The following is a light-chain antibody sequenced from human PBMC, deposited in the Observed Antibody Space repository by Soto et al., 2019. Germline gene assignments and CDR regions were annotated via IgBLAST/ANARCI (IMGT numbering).Light chain of an antibody. Sequence: QSVLTQPPSASGTPGQTVSISCSGTSSNIGSSPVNWYQQLPGTAPKLLIYINNQRPSGVPDRFSASKSGTSASLAISGLQSEDEADYCCAAWDDSLNGLVFGGGTQLTVL. CDR2: INN. CDR3: AAWDDSLNGLV. V-gene: IGLV1-44*01. J-gene: IGLJ2*01. CDR1: SSNIGSSP.